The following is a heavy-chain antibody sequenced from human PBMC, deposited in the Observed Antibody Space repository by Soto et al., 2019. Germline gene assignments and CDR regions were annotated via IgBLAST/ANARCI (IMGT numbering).Heavy chain of an antibody. CDR3: AKDLSGYYYDSNSNYFAY. CDR1: GFTFSSYG. V-gene: IGHV3-30*18. Sequence: GGSLRLSCAASGFTFSSYGMHWVRQAPGKGLEWVAVISYDGSNKYYADSVKGRFTISRDNSKNTLYLTMNSLRAEDTVVYYCAKDLSGYYYDSNSNYFAYWGQGTLVTVSS. D-gene: IGHD3-22*01. CDR2: ISYDGSNK. J-gene: IGHJ4*02.